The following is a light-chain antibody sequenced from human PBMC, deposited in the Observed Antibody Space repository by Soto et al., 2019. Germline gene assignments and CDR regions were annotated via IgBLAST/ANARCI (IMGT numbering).Light chain of an antibody. Sequence: QSALTQPASVSGSPGQSITVSCTGTSSDIGAYNYDSWYQQHPGKAPKVIIYEVNNRPSGVSNRFSGSKSGNTASLTISGLQAEDEADYYCASFTTISTRVFGTGTKLTVL. J-gene: IGLJ1*01. CDR1: SSDIGAYNY. CDR3: ASFTTISTRV. V-gene: IGLV2-14*03. CDR2: EVN.